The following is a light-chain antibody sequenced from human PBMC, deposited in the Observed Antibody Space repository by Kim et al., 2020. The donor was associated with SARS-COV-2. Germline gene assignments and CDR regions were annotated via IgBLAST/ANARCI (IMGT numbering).Light chain of an antibody. V-gene: IGKV3-15*01. Sequence: SPGERVTLSCRASQSISTNLAWYQQKPGQAPRLLIYDASTRATGITARFSGSGSGTDFSLAISSLQSEDFAIYYCQQYNRWPPLYTFGQGTKLEI. CDR1: QSISTN. CDR2: DAS. CDR3: QQYNRWPPLYT. J-gene: IGKJ2*01.